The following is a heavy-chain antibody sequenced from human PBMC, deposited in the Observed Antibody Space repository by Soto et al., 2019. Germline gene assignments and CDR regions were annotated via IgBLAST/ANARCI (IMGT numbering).Heavy chain of an antibody. Sequence: EVQLVESGGGLVQPGGSLRFSCVASGLTFSSYWMDWVRQAPGKGLVWVSRIKSDGSNIAYGDSVKGRFSISRDNGKNTLYLQMDSLRGEDTAVYYCWVNRGYWGQGTLVTVSS. CDR1: GLTFSSYW. J-gene: IGHJ4*02. CDR2: IKSDGSNI. V-gene: IGHV3-74*01. CDR3: WVNRGY. D-gene: IGHD3-22*01.